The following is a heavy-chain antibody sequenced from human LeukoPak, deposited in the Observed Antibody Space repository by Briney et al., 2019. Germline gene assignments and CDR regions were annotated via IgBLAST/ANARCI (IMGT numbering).Heavy chain of an antibody. CDR1: GFTFSSYG. CDR2: IWYDGSNK. V-gene: IGHV3-33*01. J-gene: IGHJ3*02. Sequence: GGSLRLSCAASGFTFSSYGMHWVRQAPGKGLEWVAVIWYDGSNKYYADSVKGRFTISRDNSKNTLYLQMNSLRAEDTAVYYCARQRLGGYRPPPNPGSNEDAFDIWGQGTMVTVSS. D-gene: IGHD3-16*01. CDR3: ARQRLGGYRPPPNPGSNEDAFDI.